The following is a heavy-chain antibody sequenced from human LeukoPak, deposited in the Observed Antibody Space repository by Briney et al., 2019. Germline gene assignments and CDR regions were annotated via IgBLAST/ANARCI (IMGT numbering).Heavy chain of an antibody. CDR3: ASKKYYYGSGYPKKGSYYFDY. Sequence: SETLSLTCTVSGGSISSYNWSWIRQPPGKGLEWIGYIYYSGSTNYNPSLKSRVTISVDTSKNQFSLKLSSVTAADTAVYYCASKKYYYGSGYPKKGSYYFDYWGQGTLVTVSS. CDR2: IYYSGST. D-gene: IGHD3-10*01. J-gene: IGHJ4*02. V-gene: IGHV4-59*12. CDR1: GGSISSYN.